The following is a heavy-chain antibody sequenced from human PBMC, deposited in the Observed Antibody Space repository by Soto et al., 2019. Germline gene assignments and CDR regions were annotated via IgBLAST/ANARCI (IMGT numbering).Heavy chain of an antibody. CDR3: ARLDGYYHYMDV. CDR2: MDYSGSA. D-gene: IGHD6-13*01. Sequence: SVTMSLACNVSSGCICRYYSTLFRQPPGKGLEEIGYMDYSGSAIYKPSLKRRVTISVATSKPQFSLKSSCVNAADTAVYYCARLDGYYHYMDVWGKGTTVTVSS. CDR1: SGCICRYY. J-gene: IGHJ6*03. V-gene: IGHV4-59*08.